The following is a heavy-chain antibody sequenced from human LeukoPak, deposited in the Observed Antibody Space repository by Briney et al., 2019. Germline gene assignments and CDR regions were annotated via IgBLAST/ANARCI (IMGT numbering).Heavy chain of an antibody. CDR2: FSGSGGST. D-gene: IGHD2-15*01. V-gene: IGHV3-23*01. Sequence: PGGYLRLSCAASGFTFSNYAMSWVRQAPGKGLEWVSSFSGSGGSTYYADSVKGRVTSSRDNSKNTLYLQMNSLRAEDTAVYYCARSGLIRFDYWGQGTLVTVSS. J-gene: IGHJ4*02. CDR3: ARSGLIRFDY. CDR1: GFTFSNYA.